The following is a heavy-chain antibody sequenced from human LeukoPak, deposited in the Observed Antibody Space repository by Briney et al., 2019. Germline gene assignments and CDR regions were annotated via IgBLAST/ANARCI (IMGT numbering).Heavy chain of an antibody. D-gene: IGHD3-22*01. CDR3: ARPIHINYYDSSGDAFDI. CDR2: ISYDGSNK. V-gene: IGHV3-30*04. Sequence: GGSLRLSCAAAGFTFSSYAMHWVRQAPGKGLEWVAVISYDGSNKYYADSVKGRFTISRDNSKNTLYLQMNSLRAEDTAVYYCARPIHINYYDSSGDAFDIWGQGTMTVSS. CDR1: GFTFSSYA. J-gene: IGHJ3*02.